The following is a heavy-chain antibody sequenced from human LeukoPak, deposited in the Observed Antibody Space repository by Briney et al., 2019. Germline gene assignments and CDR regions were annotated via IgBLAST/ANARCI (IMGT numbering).Heavy chain of an antibody. Sequence: PSETLSLTCTVSGGSISSSSYYWGWTRQPPGKGLEWIASIYYSRTTYYNPSLKSRVTIPVDTSKNQFSLKLSSVTAADTAVYYCARHGISWNYVLHNWFDPWGQGTLVTVSS. D-gene: IGHD1-7*01. V-gene: IGHV4-39*01. CDR2: IYYSRTT. CDR1: GGSISSSSYY. CDR3: ARHGISWNYVLHNWFDP. J-gene: IGHJ5*02.